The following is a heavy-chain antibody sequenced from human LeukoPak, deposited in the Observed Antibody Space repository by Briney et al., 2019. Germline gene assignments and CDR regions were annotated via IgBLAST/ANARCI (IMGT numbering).Heavy chain of an antibody. Sequence: PGGSLRLSCTASGFTFGDYAMSWVRQAPGKGLEWVGFIRSKAYGGTTEYAASVKGRFTISRDDSKSIAYLQMNSLKTEDTAVYYCTRAAGYSSSWPEDYWGQGTLVTVSS. V-gene: IGHV3-49*04. D-gene: IGHD6-13*01. CDR3: TRAAGYSSSWPEDY. CDR2: IRSKAYGGTT. CDR1: GFTFGDYA. J-gene: IGHJ4*02.